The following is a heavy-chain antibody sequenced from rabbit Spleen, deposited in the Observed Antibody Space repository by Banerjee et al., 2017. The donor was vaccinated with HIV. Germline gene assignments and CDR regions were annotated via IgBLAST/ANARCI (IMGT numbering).Heavy chain of an antibody. CDR2: IDIGVSKT. CDR1: GFDFSSSYW. J-gene: IGHJ6*01. V-gene: IGHV1S45*01. Sequence: QEQLVESGGGLVQPEGSLTLTCKASGFDFSSSYWICWVRQAPGKGLEWIGCIDIGVSKTAYASWAKGRFTISKTSSTTVTLQMTSLTAADTATYFCARTDPNDGSYLWGPGTLVTVS. CDR3: ARTDPNDGSYL. D-gene: IGHD1-1*01.